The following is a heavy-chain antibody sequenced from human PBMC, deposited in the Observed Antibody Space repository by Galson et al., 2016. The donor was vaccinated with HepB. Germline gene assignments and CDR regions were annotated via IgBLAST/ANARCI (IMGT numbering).Heavy chain of an antibody. CDR3: TRHGGEDSGYDLFDD. J-gene: IGHJ4*02. CDR1: GFTFSASA. D-gene: IGHD5-12*01. V-gene: IGHV3-73*01. Sequence: SLRLSCAASGFTFSASAIHWVRQASGKGPEWVGRIRSEANSYATAYVASVEGRFTISRDDSKNTAYQQMNSLKIEDTATYYCTRHGGEDSGYDLFDDWGQGTLVTVSS. CDR2: IRSEANSYAT.